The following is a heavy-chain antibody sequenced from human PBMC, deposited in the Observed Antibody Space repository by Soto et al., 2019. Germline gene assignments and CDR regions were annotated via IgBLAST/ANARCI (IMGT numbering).Heavy chain of an antibody. CDR1: GFAFSMYA. CDR3: ARLGGYSGYDPFDY. J-gene: IGHJ4*02. V-gene: IGHV3-23*01. Sequence: PGGSLRLSCAASGFAFSMYAMVWFRHVPGKGLEWVSVISGNGASTYYPESVKGRFTISRDISKNTLFLQMNSLRAEDTAVYYCARLGGYSGYDPFDYWGQGTLDTVSS. CDR2: ISGNGAST. D-gene: IGHD5-12*01.